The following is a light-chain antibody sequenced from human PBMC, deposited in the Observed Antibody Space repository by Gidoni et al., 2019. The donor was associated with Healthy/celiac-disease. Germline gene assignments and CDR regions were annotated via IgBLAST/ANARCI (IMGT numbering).Light chain of an antibody. CDR1: QSIISY. CDR2: AAS. Sequence: DIQMTHSPSSLSASVGDRVTITCRASQSIISYLNWYQQKPGKAPKLLIYAASSLQSGVPSRFSGSGSGTDFTLTISSLQPEEFATYYCQQSYSTPPLTFGGGTKVEIK. V-gene: IGKV1-39*01. J-gene: IGKJ4*01. CDR3: QQSYSTPPLT.